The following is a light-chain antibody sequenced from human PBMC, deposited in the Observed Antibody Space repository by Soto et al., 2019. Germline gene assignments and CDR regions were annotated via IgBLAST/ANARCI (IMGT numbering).Light chain of an antibody. J-gene: IGKJ1*01. CDR1: QSISSNF. CDR3: HHQGT. Sequence: EIVLTQSPGTLSLSPGERATVSCRASQSISSNFFAWYQQKPGQAPRLLVYGASSRATGIPDRFSGSRSGTDFTLTITRLEPEDFAVYYCHHQGTFGQGTKVEIK. CDR2: GAS. V-gene: IGKV3-20*01.